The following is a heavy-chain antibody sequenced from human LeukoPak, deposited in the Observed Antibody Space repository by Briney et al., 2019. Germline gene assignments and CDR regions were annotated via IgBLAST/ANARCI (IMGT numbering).Heavy chain of an antibody. CDR1: GGSFSGYY. CDR2: INHSGST. D-gene: IGHD1-20*01. J-gene: IGHJ4*02. CDR3: ACITGTTFISRYFDY. Sequence: SETLSLTCAVYGGSFSGYYWSWIRQPPGKGLEWIGEINHSGSTNYNPSLKSRVTISVDTSKNQFSLKLSSVIAADTALYYCACITGTTFISRYFDYWGQGTLVTVSS. V-gene: IGHV4-34*01.